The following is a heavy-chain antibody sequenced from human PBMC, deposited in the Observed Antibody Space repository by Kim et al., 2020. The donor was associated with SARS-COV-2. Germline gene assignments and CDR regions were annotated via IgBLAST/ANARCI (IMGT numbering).Heavy chain of an antibody. CDR3: ARARGHVLLWFGEFKDFDY. V-gene: IGHV1-69*13. CDR1: GGTFSSYA. D-gene: IGHD3-10*01. Sequence: SVKVSCKASGGTFSSYAISWVRQAPGQGLEWMGGIIPIFGTANYAQKFQGRVTITADESTSTAYMELSSLRSEDTAVYYCARARGHVLLWFGEFKDFDYWGQGALVTVSS. J-gene: IGHJ4*02. CDR2: IIPIFGTA.